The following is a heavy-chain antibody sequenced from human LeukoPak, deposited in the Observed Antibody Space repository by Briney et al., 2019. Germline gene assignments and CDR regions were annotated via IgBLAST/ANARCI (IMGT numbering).Heavy chain of an antibody. J-gene: IGHJ4*02. V-gene: IGHV4-4*07. Sequence: SETLSLTCNVSGDSISGYYWNWIRQPAGKGLEWIGRMYTTGSTSYNPSLASRVTMSVDTSKNQFSLNLNSVTAADTAFYYFARGRAYYDSSGFFNYWGQGILVTVSS. CDR2: MYTTGST. CDR1: GDSISGYY. CDR3: ARGRAYYDSSGFFNY. D-gene: IGHD3-22*01.